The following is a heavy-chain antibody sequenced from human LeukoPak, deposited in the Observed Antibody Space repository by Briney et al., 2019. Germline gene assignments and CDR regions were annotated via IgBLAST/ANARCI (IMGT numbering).Heavy chain of an antibody. J-gene: IGHJ4*02. CDR1: GGSISSYY. Sequence: SETLSLTCTVSGGSISSYYWSWIRQPPGKGLEWIGYIYYSGSTNYNPSLKSRVTISVDTSKNRFSLKLSSVTAADTAVYYCARLTYDFWSGYYTRVFDYWGQGTLVTVSS. CDR3: ARLTYDFWSGYYTRVFDY. D-gene: IGHD3-3*01. CDR2: IYYSGST. V-gene: IGHV4-59*08.